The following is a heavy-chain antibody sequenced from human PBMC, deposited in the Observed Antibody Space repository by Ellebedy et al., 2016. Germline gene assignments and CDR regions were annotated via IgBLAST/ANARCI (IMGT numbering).Heavy chain of an antibody. D-gene: IGHD6-6*01. V-gene: IGHV3-33*01. CDR2: IWYDGSNK. J-gene: IGHJ6*02. CDR1: GFTFSSYG. Sequence: GESLKISCAASGFTFSSYGMHWVRQAPGKGLEWVAVIWYDGSNKYYADSVKGRFTISRDNSKNTLYLQMNSLRAEDTAVYYCARDLPVRYYYGMDVWGQGTTVTVSS. CDR3: ARDLPVRYYYGMDV.